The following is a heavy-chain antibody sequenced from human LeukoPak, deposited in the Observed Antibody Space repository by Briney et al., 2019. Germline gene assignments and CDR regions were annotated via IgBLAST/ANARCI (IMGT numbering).Heavy chain of an antibody. CDR2: ISSSGTTI. CDR3: ARAVVVAATGLLNY. CDR1: GFTFSSYS. J-gene: IGHJ4*02. Sequence: GGSLRLSCAASGFTFSSYSMNWVRQAAGKGLEWDSYISSSGTTIYYADSVKGRFTVSRDNAKNSLYLQMNSLRADDTAVYYCARAVVVAATGLLNYWGQGTLVTVSS. D-gene: IGHD2-15*01. V-gene: IGHV3-48*01.